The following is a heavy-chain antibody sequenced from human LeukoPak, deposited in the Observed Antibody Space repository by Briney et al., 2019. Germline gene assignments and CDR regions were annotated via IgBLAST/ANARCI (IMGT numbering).Heavy chain of an antibody. CDR3: ARATASGSGRAYDH. D-gene: IGHD3-10*01. Sequence: PSETLFLTCAVYGESMIGHYWTWIRQPPGKRLEWIGEIHHSGGTNSNPSLKNRVTMSIDMSKNQFSLKLKSVTAADTAVYYCARATASGSGRAYDHWAQGNLVPVSS. CDR1: GESMIGHY. J-gene: IGHJ4*02. CDR2: IHHSGGT. V-gene: IGHV4-34*01.